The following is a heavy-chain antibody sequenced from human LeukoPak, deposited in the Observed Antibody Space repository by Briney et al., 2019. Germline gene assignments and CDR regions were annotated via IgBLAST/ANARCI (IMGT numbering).Heavy chain of an antibody. CDR3: ARAGYDILTGYYHPLDY. CDR2: INPNSGGT. J-gene: IGHJ4*02. Sequence: ASVKVSCKASGYTFTGYYMHWVRQAPGQGLEWMGWINPNSGGTNYAQKFQGRVTMTRDTSISTAYMELSRLRSGDTAVYYCARAGYDILTGYYHPLDYWGQGTLVTVSS. CDR1: GYTFTGYY. V-gene: IGHV1-2*02. D-gene: IGHD3-9*01.